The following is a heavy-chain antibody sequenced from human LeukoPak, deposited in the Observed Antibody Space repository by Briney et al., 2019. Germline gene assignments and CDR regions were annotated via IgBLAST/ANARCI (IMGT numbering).Heavy chain of an antibody. Sequence: GESLKISCAASGFTFSSYAMSWVRQAPGKGLEWVSAISGSGGSTYYADSVKGRFTISRDNSKNTLYLQMNSLRAEDTAVYYCAKICGYDYALFDYWGQGTLVTVSS. CDR1: GFTFSSYA. CDR3: AKICGYDYALFDY. V-gene: IGHV3-23*01. CDR2: ISGSGGST. D-gene: IGHD5-12*01. J-gene: IGHJ4*02.